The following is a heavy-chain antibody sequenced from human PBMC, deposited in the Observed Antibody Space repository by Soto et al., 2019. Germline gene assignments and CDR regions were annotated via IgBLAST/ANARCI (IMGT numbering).Heavy chain of an antibody. D-gene: IGHD1-26*01. V-gene: IGHV1-8*01. J-gene: IGHJ4*02. Sequence: QVQLVQSGAEARVPGASVKVSCKASGYSFTGLDINWVRQTTGQGLEWMGWMEPSSGRTGYAQKFQGRVTMTRDTFINTADMELSSLTSDDTAFYYCARGVTAGVDYWGQGTLVTVSS. CDR3: ARGVTAGVDY. CDR1: GYSFTGLD. CDR2: MEPSSGRT.